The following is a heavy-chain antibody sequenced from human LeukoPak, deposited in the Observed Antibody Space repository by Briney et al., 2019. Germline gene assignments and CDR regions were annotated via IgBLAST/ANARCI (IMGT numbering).Heavy chain of an antibody. CDR3: AKEAYSYGYFDS. CDR2: ISYDGAKK. V-gene: IGHV3-30*18. CDR1: GFTFSSYD. D-gene: IGHD5-18*01. Sequence: SGGSLRLSGAASGFTFSSYDMHWVRQAPGKGLEWGAGISYDGAKKYYTDSVTGRFTISRDNSKNTLYLQMNSLRAEDTALYYCAKEAYSYGYFDSWGLGTLVTVSS. J-gene: IGHJ4*02.